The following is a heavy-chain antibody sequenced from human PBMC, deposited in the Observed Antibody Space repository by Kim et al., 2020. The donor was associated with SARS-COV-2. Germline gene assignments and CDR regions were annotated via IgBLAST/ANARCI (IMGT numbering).Heavy chain of an antibody. CDR1: GGSISSSSYY. J-gene: IGHJ4*01. V-gene: IGHV4-39*01. Sequence: SETLSLTCTVSGGSISSSSYYWGWIRQPPGKGLEWIGSIYYSGSTYYNPSLKSRVTISVDTSKNQFSLKLSSVTAADTAVYYCARHTGYSSGWVCDFWG. CDR2: IYYSGST. D-gene: IGHD6-19*01. CDR3: ARHTGYSSGWVCDF.